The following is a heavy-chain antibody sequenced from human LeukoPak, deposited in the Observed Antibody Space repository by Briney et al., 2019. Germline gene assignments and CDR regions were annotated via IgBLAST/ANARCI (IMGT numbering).Heavy chain of an antibody. V-gene: IGHV1-69*13. CDR2: IIPIFGTA. J-gene: IGHJ6*03. CDR1: GGTFSSCA. CDR3: ARSDTAMGNYYYYYYKDV. D-gene: IGHD5-18*01. Sequence: SVKVSCKASGGTFSSCAISWVRQAPGQGLEWMGGIIPIFGTANYAQKFQGRVTITADESTSTAYMELSSLRSEDTAVYYCARSDTAMGNYYYYYYKDVWGKGTTVTVSS.